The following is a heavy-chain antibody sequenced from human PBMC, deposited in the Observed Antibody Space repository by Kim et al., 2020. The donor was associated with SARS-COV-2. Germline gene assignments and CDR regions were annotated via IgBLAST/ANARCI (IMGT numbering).Heavy chain of an antibody. D-gene: IGHD2-8*01. V-gene: IGHV2-5*02. Sequence: SGPTLVKPTQTLTLTCTCSGFLLTSTGVGVGWIRQPPGKALEWLALIYWDDDDRYSPSLKNRLTITKDTSKNQVLLTVTNMDAMDTATYFCAHRSSLKGVFDIWGQGTMVTVSS. CDR3: AHRSSLKGVFDI. J-gene: IGHJ3*02. CDR2: IYWDDDD. CDR1: GFLLTSTGVG.